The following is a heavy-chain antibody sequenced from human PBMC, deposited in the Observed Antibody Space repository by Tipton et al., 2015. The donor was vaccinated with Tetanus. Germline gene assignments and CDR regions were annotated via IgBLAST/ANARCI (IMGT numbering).Heavy chain of an antibody. Sequence: SLRLSCAASGFIFSSYGIHWVRQAPGKGLEWVAVSWYDGTDKYYADSEKGRITISIDNSKNTLYLQMNSLRAEDTAVYYCAREADCSGGSCFSGDFDNWGQGTQVTVSS. CDR1: GFIFSSYG. CDR3: AREADCSGGSCFSGDFDN. CDR2: SWYDGTDK. J-gene: IGHJ4*02. D-gene: IGHD2-15*01. V-gene: IGHV3-33*01.